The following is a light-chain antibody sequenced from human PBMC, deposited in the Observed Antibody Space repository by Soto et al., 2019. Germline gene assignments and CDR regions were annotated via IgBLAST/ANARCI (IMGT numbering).Light chain of an antibody. CDR2: GAS. J-gene: IGKJ4*01. CDR1: QSVRSNY. Sequence: EIVLTQSPGTLSLSPGERATLSCRASQSVRSNYLAWYQQKPGQAPRLLIYGASSRATGIPDRFSGTGSGTDFTLTISRLEPQDFAVYYCQLYGNLQLTFGGGTKVDIX. V-gene: IGKV3-20*01. CDR3: QLYGNLQLT.